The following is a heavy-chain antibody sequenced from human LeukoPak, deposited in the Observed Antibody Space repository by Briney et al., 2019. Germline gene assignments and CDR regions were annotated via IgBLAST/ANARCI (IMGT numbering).Heavy chain of an antibody. CDR2: FNHSGST. J-gene: IGHJ3*02. CDR3: SKTPVVTLSAFDI. D-gene: IGHD3-22*01. Sequence: SETLSLTCGVYGGSFSGYVWSWLRQPPWKGLQWIGEFNHSGSTTYNPSLKSQVTISLDTSRNQFSPKLASVTAADTAVYYCSKTPVVTLSAFDIWGQGTLVTVSS. V-gene: IGHV4-34*01. CDR1: GGSFSGYV.